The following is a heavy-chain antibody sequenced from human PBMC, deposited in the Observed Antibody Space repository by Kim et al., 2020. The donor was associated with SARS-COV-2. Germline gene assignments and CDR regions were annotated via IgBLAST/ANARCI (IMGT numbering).Heavy chain of an antibody. V-gene: IGHV3-30*04. D-gene: IGHD5-12*01. Sequence: GGSLRLSCAASGFTFSSYAMHWVRQAPGKGLEWVAVISYDGSNKYYADSVKGRFTISRDNSKNTLYLQMNSLRAEDTAVYYCARDSGYSGYDGYFDYWGQGTLVTVSS. CDR1: GFTFSSYA. CDR2: ISYDGSNK. J-gene: IGHJ4*02. CDR3: ARDSGYSGYDGYFDY.